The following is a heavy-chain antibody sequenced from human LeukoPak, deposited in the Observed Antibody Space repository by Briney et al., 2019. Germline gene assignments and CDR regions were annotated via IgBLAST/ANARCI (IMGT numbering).Heavy chain of an antibody. J-gene: IGHJ4*02. Sequence: GGSLRLSCAASGFTVSNNYMSWVRQAPGKGLEWVSIIYSGGSTYYADSVKGRFTISRDNSKDTLYLQMSSLRVEDTAVYYCARYASRCFDYWGQGTLVTVSS. D-gene: IGHD2-2*01. CDR3: ARYASRCFDY. V-gene: IGHV3-53*01. CDR2: IYSGGST. CDR1: GFTVSNNY.